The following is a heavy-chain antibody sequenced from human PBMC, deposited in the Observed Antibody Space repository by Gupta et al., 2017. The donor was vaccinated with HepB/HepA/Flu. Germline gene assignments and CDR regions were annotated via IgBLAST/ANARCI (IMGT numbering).Heavy chain of an antibody. Sequence: QVQLQQWGAGPLKPSETLSLTCAVYNGSFSGFYWSWIRQPPGKGLEWIGEINHKGNTKYSPSLESRVTISVDTSKNQFSLKLTAVTAADTAVYYCARSTVTTERIRFDPWGQGTQVTVSS. D-gene: IGHD4-17*01. J-gene: IGHJ5*02. V-gene: IGHV4-34*01. CDR3: ARSTVTTERIRFDP. CDR2: INHKGNT. CDR1: NGSFSGFY.